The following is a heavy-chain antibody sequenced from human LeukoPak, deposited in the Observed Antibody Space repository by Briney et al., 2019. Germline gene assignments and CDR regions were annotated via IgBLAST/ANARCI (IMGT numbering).Heavy chain of an antibody. CDR3: ARGRLRQAIFGVVISYYFDY. CDR2: INAGNGNT. V-gene: IGHV1-3*01. Sequence: GASVKVSCKASGYTFTSYAMHWVRQAPGQRLEWMGWINAGNGNTKYSQKFQGRVTITRDTSATTAYMELSSLRSEDTAVYYCARGRLRQAIFGVVISYYFDYWGQGTLVTVSS. CDR1: GYTFTSYA. D-gene: IGHD3-3*01. J-gene: IGHJ4*02.